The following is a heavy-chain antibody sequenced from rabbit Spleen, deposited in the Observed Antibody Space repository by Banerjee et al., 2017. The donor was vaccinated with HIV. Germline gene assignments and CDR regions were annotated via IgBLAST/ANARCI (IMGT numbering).Heavy chain of an antibody. V-gene: IGHV1S40*01. CDR1: GFSFSGSSY. CDR2: IYAGSSGFT. D-gene: IGHD6-1*01. Sequence: QSLEESGGDLVKPGASLTLTCTASGFSFSGSSYMCWVRQAPGKGLEWIACIYAGSSGFTYFASWAKGRFTISKTSSTTVTLQMTSLSAADTATYFCARLGHADYPYAYGLKLWGPGTLVTVS. J-gene: IGHJ6*01. CDR3: ARLGHADYPYAYGLKL.